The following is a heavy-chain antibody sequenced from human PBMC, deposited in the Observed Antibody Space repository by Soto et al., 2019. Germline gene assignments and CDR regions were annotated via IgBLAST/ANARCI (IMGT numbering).Heavy chain of an antibody. J-gene: IGHJ6*02. Sequence: VGSLRLSCAASGFTFSSYGMHWVRQAPGKGLEWVAVISYDGSNKYYADSVKGRFTISRDDSGNTLYLQMNSLRADDTAVYFCAKDWNDANYDYGTDVWGQGTTVTVSS. V-gene: IGHV3-30*18. D-gene: IGHD1-1*01. CDR1: GFTFSSYG. CDR3: AKDWNDANYDYGTDV. CDR2: ISYDGSNK.